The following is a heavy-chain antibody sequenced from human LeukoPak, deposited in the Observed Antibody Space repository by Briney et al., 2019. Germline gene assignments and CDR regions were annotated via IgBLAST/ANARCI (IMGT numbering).Heavy chain of an antibody. V-gene: IGHV4-34*01. CDR2: INHSGST. J-gene: IGHJ6*03. CDR1: GGSFSDYY. CDR3: VVVVPAAILYYYYYMDV. Sequence: PSETLSLTCAVYGGSFSDYYWSWIRQPPGKGLEWIGEINHSGSTNYNPSLKSRVTISVDTSKNQFSLKLSSVTAADTAVYYCVVVVPAAILYYYYYMDVWGKGTTVTVSS. D-gene: IGHD2-2*01.